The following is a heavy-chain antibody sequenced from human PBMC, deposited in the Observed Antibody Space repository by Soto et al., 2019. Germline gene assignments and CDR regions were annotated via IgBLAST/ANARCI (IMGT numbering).Heavy chain of an antibody. CDR3: ARGETYSSGWYPNDAFDI. V-gene: IGHV1-18*01. CDR2: ISAYNGNT. CDR1: GYTFTSYG. Sequence: QVQLVQSGAEVKKPGASVKVSCKASGYTFTSYGISWVRQAPGQGLEWMGWISAYNGNTNYAQKLQGRVTMTTDTSTSTAYRELRSLRSDDTAVSYCARGETYSSGWYPNDAFDIWGQGTMVTFSS. D-gene: IGHD6-19*01. J-gene: IGHJ3*02.